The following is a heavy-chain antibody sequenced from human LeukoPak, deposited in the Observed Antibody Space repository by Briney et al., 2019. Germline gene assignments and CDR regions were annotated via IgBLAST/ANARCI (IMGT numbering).Heavy chain of an antibody. CDR3: ARYDYGDCWFDP. CDR1: GGSINNYY. Sequence: SETLSLTCTVSGGSINNYYWSWIRQAPGKGLEWIGYISDSGSTNYNPSLRSRVTISVDTSKNQFSLKLSSVTAADTALYYCARYDYGDCWFDPWGQGTLVTVSS. V-gene: IGHV4-59*01. J-gene: IGHJ5*02. CDR2: ISDSGST. D-gene: IGHD4-17*01.